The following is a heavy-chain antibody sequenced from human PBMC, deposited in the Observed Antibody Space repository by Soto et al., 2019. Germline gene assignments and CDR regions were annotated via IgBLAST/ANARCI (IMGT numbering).Heavy chain of an antibody. Sequence: GASVKVSCKASGYTFTSYGISWVRQAPGQGLEWMGWISAYNGNTNYAQKLQGRVTMTTDTSTSTAYMELRSLRSDDTAVYYCARRLEWIQLWAKYSWFDPWGQGTLVTVSS. CDR2: ISAYNGNT. CDR3: ARRLEWIQLWAKYSWFDP. V-gene: IGHV1-18*01. CDR1: GYTFTSYG. D-gene: IGHD5-18*01. J-gene: IGHJ5*02.